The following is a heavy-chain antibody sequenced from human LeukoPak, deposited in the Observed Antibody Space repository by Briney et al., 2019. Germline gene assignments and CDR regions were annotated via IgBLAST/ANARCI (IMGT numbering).Heavy chain of an antibody. Sequence: ASVKVSCKASGYTFTGYYMHWVRQAPGQGLEWMGWINPNSGGTNYAQKFQGRVTMTRDTSVSTAYMELSRLRSDDTAVYYCARGGLYYVWDAFDIWGQGTMVTVSS. D-gene: IGHD3-16*01. V-gene: IGHV1-2*02. CDR2: INPNSGGT. J-gene: IGHJ3*02. CDR1: GYTFTGYY. CDR3: ARGGLYYVWDAFDI.